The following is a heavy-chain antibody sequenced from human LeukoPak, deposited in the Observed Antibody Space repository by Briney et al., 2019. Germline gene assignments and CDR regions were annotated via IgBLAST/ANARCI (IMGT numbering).Heavy chain of an antibody. CDR3: ARYSGSGYFDY. V-gene: IGHV3-33*01. CDR1: GFTFSSYG. D-gene: IGHD1-26*01. J-gene: IGHJ4*02. Sequence: TGGSLRLSCAASGFTFSSYGMHWVRQAPGRGLAWVAVIWYDRSNKYYADSVKGRFTISRDNSKNTLYLQMNSLRAEDTAVYYCARYSGSGYFDYWGQGTLVTVSS. CDR2: IWYDRSNK.